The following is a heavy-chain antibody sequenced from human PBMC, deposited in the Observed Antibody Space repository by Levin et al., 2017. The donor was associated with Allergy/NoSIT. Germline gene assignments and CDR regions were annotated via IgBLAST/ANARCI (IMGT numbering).Heavy chain of an antibody. CDR3: ARVTRSTSSGP. CDR1: GFSFSVYW. Sequence: LTGGSLRLSCAASGFSFSVYWMAWVRQAPGKGLEWVAIIKEDGGQKYYVDSVKGRFTLSRDNAKNSLYLQMNSLRGEDTAMYYCARVTRSTSSGPWGPGTRVTVSS. J-gene: IGHJ4*01. V-gene: IGHV3-7*01. CDR2: IKEDGGQK. D-gene: IGHD2/OR15-2a*01.